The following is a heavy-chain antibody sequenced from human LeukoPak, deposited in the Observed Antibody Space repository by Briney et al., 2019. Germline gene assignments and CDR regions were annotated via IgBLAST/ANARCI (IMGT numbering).Heavy chain of an antibody. V-gene: IGHV1-2*02. CDR3: ARDERYDSSGYPFDY. D-gene: IGHD3-22*01. Sequence: ASVKVSCKVSGYTFTGYFMHWVRHAPGQGLEWMGWINPNSGDTNYAQKFHGRVTMTRDTSISTGYMELTRVRYDDTAMYYCARDERYDSSGYPFDYWGQGTLITVSS. CDR1: GYTFTGYF. CDR2: INPNSGDT. J-gene: IGHJ4*02.